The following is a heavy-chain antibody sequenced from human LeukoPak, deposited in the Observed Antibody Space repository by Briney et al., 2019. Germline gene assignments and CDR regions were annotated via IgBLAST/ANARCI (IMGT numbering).Heavy chain of an antibody. CDR3: TKPDCPSTSCYTLDY. CDR1: GFAFNNYT. Sequence: GGSLRLSCVSSGFAFNNYTMRWVRQAPGKGLEWVSGISGSGDSTYYADSVKGRFTISRDNSKNTLYLQMNSLRVEDTAVYYCTKPDCPSTSCYTLDYWGQGILVTVPS. V-gene: IGHV3-23*01. J-gene: IGHJ4*02. D-gene: IGHD2-2*02. CDR2: ISGSGDST.